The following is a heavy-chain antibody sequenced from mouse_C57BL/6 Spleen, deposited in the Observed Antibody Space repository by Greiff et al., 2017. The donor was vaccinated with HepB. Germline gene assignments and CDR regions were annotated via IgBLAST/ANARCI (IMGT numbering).Heavy chain of an antibody. CDR2: INSDGGST. V-gene: IGHV5-2*01. J-gene: IGHJ1*03. D-gene: IGHD1-1*01. CDR3: ARQGIYYGSSYWYFDV. Sequence: EVNLVESGGGLVQPGESLKLSCESNEYEFPSHDMSWVRKTPEKRLELVAAINSDGGSTYYPDTMERRFIISRDNTKKTLYLQMSSLRSEDTALYYCARQGIYYGSSYWYFDVWGTGTTVTVSS. CDR1: EYEFPSHD.